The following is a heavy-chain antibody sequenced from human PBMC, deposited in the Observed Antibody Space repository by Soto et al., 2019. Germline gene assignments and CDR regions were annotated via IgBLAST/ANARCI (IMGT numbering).Heavy chain of an antibody. Sequence: GGSLRLSCAVSGFTFSTHAMSWVRQAPGKGLECVSGISGSGGTTFYADSVKGRFTISRDNSKKTLYLQMNSLRAEDTAVYYCAKTPYDFWSPGQFYFDQWGQGTLVTVS. CDR2: ISGSGGTT. J-gene: IGHJ4*02. V-gene: IGHV3-23*01. CDR3: AKTPYDFWSPGQFYFDQ. CDR1: GFTFSTHA. D-gene: IGHD3-3*01.